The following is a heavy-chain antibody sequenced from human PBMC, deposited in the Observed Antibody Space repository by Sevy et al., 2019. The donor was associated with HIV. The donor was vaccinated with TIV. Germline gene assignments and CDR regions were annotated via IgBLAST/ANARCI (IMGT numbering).Heavy chain of an antibody. CDR2: ISGSGGYT. V-gene: IGHV3-23*01. J-gene: IGHJ4*02. Sequence: GGSLRLSCAASGFIFSSYVMTWVRQAPGKELEWVSTISGSGGYTYYAESVKGRFTISRDNSNNILYLQMNSLRAEDTAVYYCEAITTAGRDYWGQGTLVTVSS. CDR3: EAITTAGRDY. D-gene: IGHD6-25*01. CDR1: GFIFSSYV.